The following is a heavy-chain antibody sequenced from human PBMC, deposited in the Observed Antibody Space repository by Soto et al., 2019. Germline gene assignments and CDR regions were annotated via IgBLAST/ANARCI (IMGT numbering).Heavy chain of an antibody. CDR3: ARASGYCSGGTCFPFDY. V-gene: IGHV4-30-2*01. Sequence: SETLSLTCTVSGGSISSGTYSWNWIRQPPGKGLEWIGYIYHSGSFYYNPSLKSRVTISIDRSKNQFSLNLSSVTATDTAVYYCARASGYCSGGTCFPFDYWGRGTLVTVSS. CDR2: IYHSGSF. CDR1: GGSISSGTYS. D-gene: IGHD2-15*01. J-gene: IGHJ4*02.